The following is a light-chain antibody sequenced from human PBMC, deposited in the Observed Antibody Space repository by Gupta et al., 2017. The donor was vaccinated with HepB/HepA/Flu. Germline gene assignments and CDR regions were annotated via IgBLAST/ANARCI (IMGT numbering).Light chain of an antibody. Sequence: QSVLTQPPSASGAPGQRVSIPCSGSGSNVGSHTVTWYQQFPGTAPKLLVYSDYQRPSGIPDRFSGSKSGTSASLAISGLQFEDESVYYCASWDASLNLYVFGAGTKVTVL. CDR3: ASWDASLNLYV. V-gene: IGLV1-44*01. CDR1: GSNVGSHT. J-gene: IGLJ1*01. CDR2: SDY.